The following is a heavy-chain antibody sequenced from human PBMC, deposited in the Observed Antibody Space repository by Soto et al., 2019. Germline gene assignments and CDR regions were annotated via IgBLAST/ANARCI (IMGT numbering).Heavy chain of an antibody. D-gene: IGHD4-4*01. CDR3: ARGGDYSNYDYYYGMDV. Sequence: SETLSLTCTVSGGSISSYYWSWIRQPPGKGLEWIGYIYYSGSTNYNPSLKSRVTISVDTSKNQFSLKLSSVTAADTAVYYCARGGDYSNYDYYYGMDVWGQGTTVTVSS. J-gene: IGHJ6*02. CDR2: IYYSGST. V-gene: IGHV4-59*08. CDR1: GGSISSYY.